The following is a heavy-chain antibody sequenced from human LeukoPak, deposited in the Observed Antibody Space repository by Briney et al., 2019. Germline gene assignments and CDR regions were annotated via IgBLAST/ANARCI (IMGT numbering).Heavy chain of an antibody. J-gene: IGHJ4*02. CDR1: GFTFSTYS. CDR3: ARGFGPIPIDY. Sequence: GGSLRLSCAASGFTFSTYSMNWVRLAPGKGLEWVSYITSSSSTMFYADSVKGRFTISRDNAKNSLYLQMNSLRAEDTAVYYCARGFGPIPIDYWGQGTLVTVSS. CDR2: ITSSSSTM. V-gene: IGHV3-48*04. D-gene: IGHD2-2*02.